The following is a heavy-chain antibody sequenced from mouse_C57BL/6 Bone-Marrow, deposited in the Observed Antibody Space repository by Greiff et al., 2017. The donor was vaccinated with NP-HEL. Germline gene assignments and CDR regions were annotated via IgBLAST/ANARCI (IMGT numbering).Heavy chain of an antibody. D-gene: IGHD2-2*01. V-gene: IGHV1-53*01. Sequence: QVHVKQPGTELVKPGTSVKLSCKSSGYTFTSYWMHWVKQRPGQGLEWIGNINPSNGGTNYNEKFKSKATLTVDKSSRTAYMQLSSLTSVDSAVYYCAREGRWLRRGYWYFDGWDTGTTVTVSS. J-gene: IGHJ1*03. CDR3: AREGRWLRRGYWYFDG. CDR2: INPSNGGT. CDR1: GYTFTSYW.